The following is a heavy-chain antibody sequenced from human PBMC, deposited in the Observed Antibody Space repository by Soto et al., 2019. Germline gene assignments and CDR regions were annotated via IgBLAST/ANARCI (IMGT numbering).Heavy chain of an antibody. Sequence: QVQLPESGPGLVKPSQTLSLTCTVSGDSISSDGYYWSWIRQHPGKVLEWIGYIYHSGNTYYNPSLKSRVTISAGTSKTQVSVKVSSVTAADTAVYYCAREAAVEGMDVWGQGTTVTVS. CDR2: IYHSGNT. CDR3: AREAAVEGMDV. CDR1: GDSISSDGYY. D-gene: IGHD2-15*01. V-gene: IGHV4-31*03. J-gene: IGHJ6*02.